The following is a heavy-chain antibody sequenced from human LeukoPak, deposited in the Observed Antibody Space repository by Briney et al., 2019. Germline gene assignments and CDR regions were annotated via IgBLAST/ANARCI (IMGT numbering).Heavy chain of an antibody. CDR3: ARARNYYDSSAHYYYYFDY. CDR2: IYYTGTT. D-gene: IGHD3-22*01. J-gene: IGHJ4*02. CDR1: GGSISSYY. V-gene: IGHV4-59*01. Sequence: SETLSLTCTVSGGSISSYYWSWIRQPPGKGLEWIGYIYYTGTTNYNLSLRSRVTISVDTSKYQFSLKLNSVTAADTAVYFCARARNYYDSSAHYYYYFDYWGQGTLVTVSS.